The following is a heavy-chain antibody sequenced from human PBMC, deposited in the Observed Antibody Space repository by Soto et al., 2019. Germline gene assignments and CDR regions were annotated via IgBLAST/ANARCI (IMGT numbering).Heavy chain of an antibody. CDR2: INAGNGNT. Sequence: SVKVSCKASGYTFTSYAMHWVRQAPGQRLEWMGWINAGNGNTKYSQKFQGRVTITRDTSASTAYMELSSLRSEDTAVYYCARDQVLSHMGGAFDIWGQGTMVTVSS. CDR3: ARDQVLSHMGGAFDI. J-gene: IGHJ3*02. V-gene: IGHV1-3*01. CDR1: GYTFTSYA. D-gene: IGHD2-15*01.